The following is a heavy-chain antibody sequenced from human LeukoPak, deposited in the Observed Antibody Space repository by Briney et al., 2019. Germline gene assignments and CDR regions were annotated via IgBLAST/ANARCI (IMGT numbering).Heavy chain of an antibody. D-gene: IGHD6-19*01. Sequence: TSETLSLTCAVYGGSFSGYYWSWIRQPPGKGLEWIREINHSGSTNYNPSLKSRVTISVDTSKNQFSLKLSSVTAADTAVYYCAGGKARIAVAGRFDYWGQGTLVTVSS. J-gene: IGHJ4*02. V-gene: IGHV4-34*01. CDR2: INHSGST. CDR3: AGGKARIAVAGRFDY. CDR1: GGSFSGYY.